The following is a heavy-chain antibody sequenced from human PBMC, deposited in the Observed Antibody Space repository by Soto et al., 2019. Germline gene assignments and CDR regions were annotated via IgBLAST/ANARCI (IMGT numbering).Heavy chain of an antibody. Sequence: GGSLRLSCAASGFTVSGSAMHWVRQASGKGLEWVGRIRSKANSYATAYAASVKGRFTISRDDSKNTAYLQMNSLKTEDTAVNYCTRHESVSPYYDSIGYPYLQAPDAIHIPGQATMVT. J-gene: IGHJ3*02. V-gene: IGHV3-73*01. D-gene: IGHD3-22*01. CDR3: TRHESVSPYYDSIGYPYLQAPDAIHI. CDR2: IRSKANSYAT. CDR1: GFTVSGSA.